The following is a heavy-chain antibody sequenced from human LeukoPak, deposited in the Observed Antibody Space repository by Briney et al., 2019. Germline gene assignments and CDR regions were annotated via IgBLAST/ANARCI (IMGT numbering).Heavy chain of an antibody. J-gene: IGHJ6*02. Sequence: GGSLRLSCAASGFTFSSYTMHWVRQAPGKGLEWVAVISYDGSNGYYADSVKGRFTISRDNSKNTLYLQMNSLRAEDTAVYYCASYLTSIPSGMDVWGQGTTVTVSS. V-gene: IGHV3-30-3*01. D-gene: IGHD2/OR15-2a*01. CDR2: ISYDGSNG. CDR1: GFTFSSYT. CDR3: ASYLTSIPSGMDV.